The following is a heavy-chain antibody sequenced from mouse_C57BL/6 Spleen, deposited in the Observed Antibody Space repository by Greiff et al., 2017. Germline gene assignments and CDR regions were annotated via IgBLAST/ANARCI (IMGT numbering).Heavy chain of an antibody. CDR3: TRSGYYGYFDY. CDR2: IDPETGGT. J-gene: IGHJ2*01. CDR1: GYTFTDYE. V-gene: IGHV1-15*01. Sequence: QVQLKESGAELVRPGASVTLSCKASGYTFTDYEMHWVKQTPVHGLEWIGAIDPETGGTAYNQKFKGKAILTADKSSSTAYMELRSLTSEDSAVYYCTRSGYYGYFDYWGQGTTLTVSS. D-gene: IGHD2-3*01.